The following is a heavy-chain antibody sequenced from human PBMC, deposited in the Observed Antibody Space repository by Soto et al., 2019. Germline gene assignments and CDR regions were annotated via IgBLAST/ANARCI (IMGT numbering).Heavy chain of an antibody. V-gene: IGHV3-23*01. CDR1: GFTFSSYA. CDR3: AKAWMDNARQRYFDH. D-gene: IGHD5-12*01. Sequence: GGSLRLSCAASGFTFSSYAMSWVRQAPGKGLEWVSAISGSGGGTYYADSVKGRFTISRDNSKSTLYLQMNSLRAEDTAVYSCAKAWMDNARQRYFDHWGQGTLVTVSS. CDR2: ISGSGGGT. J-gene: IGHJ4*02.